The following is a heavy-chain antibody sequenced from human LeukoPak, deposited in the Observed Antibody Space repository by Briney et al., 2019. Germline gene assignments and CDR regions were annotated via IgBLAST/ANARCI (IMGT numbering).Heavy chain of an antibody. D-gene: IGHD6-13*01. J-gene: IGHJ5*01. CDR1: GYRFTSYW. Sequence: GESLKISGKGSGYRFTSYWIAWAGQIPGKGLEWIGIIFPGDSDISYSPSFQGPVTTSLAKPISTASLQWSSLKASDTAMFYCAMSYSKNWYDYWGQGTLVTVSS. V-gene: IGHV5-51*04. CDR2: IFPGDSDI. CDR3: AMSYSKNWYDY.